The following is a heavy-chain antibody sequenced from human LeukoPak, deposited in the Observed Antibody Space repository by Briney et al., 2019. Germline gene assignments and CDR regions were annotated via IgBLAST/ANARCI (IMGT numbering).Heavy chain of an antibody. CDR2: IYYSGST. Sequence: SETLSLTCAVYGGSISSYYWSWIRQPPGKGLEWIGYIYYSGSTNYNPSLKSRVTISVDTSKNQFSLKLSSVTAADTAVYYCARDQLGSSWLDYWGQGTLVTVSS. V-gene: IGHV4-59*01. D-gene: IGHD6-13*01. CDR1: GGSISSYY. CDR3: ARDQLGSSWLDY. J-gene: IGHJ4*02.